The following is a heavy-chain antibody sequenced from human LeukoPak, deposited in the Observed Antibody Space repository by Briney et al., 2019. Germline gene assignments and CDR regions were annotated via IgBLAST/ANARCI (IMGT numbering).Heavy chain of an antibody. D-gene: IGHD2-15*01. CDR1: GYTFTSYG. CDR3: ATTGYCSGNSCYLNPIDH. CDR2: ISAYNGNT. Sequence: ASVKVSCKASGYTFTSYGISWVRQAPGQGLEWMGWISAYNGNTNYAQKLQGRVTMTTDTSTSTAYMELRSLRSDDTAVYYCATTGYCSGNSCYLNPIDHWGQGTLVTVSS. J-gene: IGHJ4*02. V-gene: IGHV1-18*01.